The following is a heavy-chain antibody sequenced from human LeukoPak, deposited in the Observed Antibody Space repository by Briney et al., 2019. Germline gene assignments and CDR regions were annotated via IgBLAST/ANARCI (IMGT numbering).Heavy chain of an antibody. D-gene: IGHD3-22*01. V-gene: IGHV3-43*02. CDR1: GFTFGDYA. Sequence: GGSLRLSCAASGFTFGDYAMHRVRQAPGKGLEWVSLISGDGGSTYYADSVKGRFTISRDNSKSSLYLQMNSLRTEDTALYYCAKENSSGYYVYWGQGTLVTVSS. CDR3: AKENSSGYYVY. CDR2: ISGDGGST. J-gene: IGHJ4*02.